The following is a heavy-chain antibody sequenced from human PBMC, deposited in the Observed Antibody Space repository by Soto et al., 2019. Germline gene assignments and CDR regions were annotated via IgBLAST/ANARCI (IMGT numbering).Heavy chain of an antibody. CDR2: IYNSGGT. D-gene: IGHD4-17*01. CDR3: ASSYGNYTPRRADVVHL. Sequence: QVQLRQSGPGLVKPSGTLSLTCTVSGGSIISSNYWTWVRQSPGKGLEWIGEIYNSGGTDYNPSLKRRVTITLERFLNPFSVNLTSAPAADPAVYYCASSYGNYTPRRADVVHLWGHGTMVIGSS. CDR1: GGSIISSNY. V-gene: IGHV4-4*02. J-gene: IGHJ3*01.